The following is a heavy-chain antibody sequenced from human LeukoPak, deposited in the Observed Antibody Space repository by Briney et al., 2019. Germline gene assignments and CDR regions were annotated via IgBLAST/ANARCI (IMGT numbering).Heavy chain of an antibody. CDR3: ARPDYYGSVPFDY. V-gene: IGHV3-74*01. CDR1: GFTFSSYW. D-gene: IGHD3-10*01. Sequence: PGGSLRLSCAASGFTFSSYWMHWVRQAPGKGLVWVSRINSDGSSTSYADSVKGRFTISRDNAKNTLYLQMNSLRAEDTAVYYCARPDYYGSVPFDYWGQGTLVTVSS. J-gene: IGHJ4*02. CDR2: INSDGSST.